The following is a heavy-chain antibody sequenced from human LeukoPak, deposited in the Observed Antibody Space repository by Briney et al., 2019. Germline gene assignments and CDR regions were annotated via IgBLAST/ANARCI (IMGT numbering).Heavy chain of an antibody. CDR2: INHSGST. J-gene: IGHJ4*02. D-gene: IGHD3-16*02. CDR3: ARGLEDYVWGSYRL. V-gene: IGHV4-34*01. CDR1: GGSFSGYY. Sequence: SETLSLTCAVYGGSFSGYYWSWIRQPPGKGLEWIGEINHSGSTNYNPSLTSRVTILVDTSKNQFSLKLSSVTAADTAVYYCARGLEDYVWGSYRLWGQGTLVTVSS.